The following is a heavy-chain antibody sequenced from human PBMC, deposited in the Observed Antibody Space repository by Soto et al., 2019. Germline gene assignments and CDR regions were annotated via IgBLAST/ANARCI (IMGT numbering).Heavy chain of an antibody. CDR2: IVQRGNT. V-gene: IGHV4-4*02. J-gene: IGHJ5*02. D-gene: IGHD2-2*01. CDR3: AAVSGGCSRTTCQIDP. Sequence: QVQLQESGPGLVKPSGTLSLTCAVSSGSISSNYWWTLVRQSPGKGLEWIGEIVQRGNTNYNPSLNRRVTMSVDQSKNQFSLKLSSVTAADTAVYYCAAVSGGCSRTTCQIDPWGEGTLVTVSS. CDR1: SGSISSNYW.